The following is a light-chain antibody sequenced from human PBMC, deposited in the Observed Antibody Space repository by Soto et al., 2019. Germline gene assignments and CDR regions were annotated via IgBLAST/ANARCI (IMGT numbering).Light chain of an antibody. J-gene: IGKJ5*01. Sequence: VVMTQSPLSLPVTLGQPASISCRSHQSLVHSDGIAYFSWFQQRPGRSPRRLIYKVSNRDSGVPARFSGSGSGTDFAPKISRVEAEDVGVYYCMQGTQWPITFGQGTRLEI. CDR3: MQGTQWPIT. CDR1: QSLVHSDGIAY. V-gene: IGKV2-30*02. CDR2: KVS.